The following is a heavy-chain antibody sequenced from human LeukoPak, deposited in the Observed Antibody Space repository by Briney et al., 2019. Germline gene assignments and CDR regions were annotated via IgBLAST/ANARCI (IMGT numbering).Heavy chain of an antibody. D-gene: IGHD5-18*01. CDR1: GFTVSSNY. J-gene: IGHJ4*02. CDR3: ARDAGGYSYGLPRPFDY. CDR2: IYSGGST. V-gene: IGHV3-66*02. Sequence: PGGSLRLSCAASGFTVSSNYMSWVRQAPGKGLGWVSVIYSGGSTDYADSVKGRFTISRDNSKNTLYLQMNSLRAEDMALYYCARDAGGYSYGLPRPFDYWGQGTLVTVSS.